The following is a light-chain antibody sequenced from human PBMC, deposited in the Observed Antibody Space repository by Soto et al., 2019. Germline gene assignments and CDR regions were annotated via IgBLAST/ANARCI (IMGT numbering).Light chain of an antibody. Sequence: QSALTQPASVSGSPGQSITISCTGTSSDVGGYNYVSWYQQHPGKAPKLMIYEVSNRPSGVSNRFSGSKSGNTASLTISGLQAEDEADYYCSSYTSSSTFYVVFGGGTKLIVL. CDR2: EVS. V-gene: IGLV2-14*01. J-gene: IGLJ2*01. CDR1: SSDVGGYNY. CDR3: SSYTSSSTFYVV.